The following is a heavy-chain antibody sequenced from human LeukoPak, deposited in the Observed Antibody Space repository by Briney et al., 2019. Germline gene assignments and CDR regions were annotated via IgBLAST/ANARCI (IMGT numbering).Heavy chain of an antibody. Sequence: GGSLRLSCAASGFTFDDYGMSWVRQAPGKGLEWVSGINWNGGSTGYADSVKGRFTISRDNAKNSLYLQMNSLRAEDTAVYYCAKFLRRQLVPLFDYWGQGTLVTVSS. V-gene: IGHV3-20*04. J-gene: IGHJ4*02. CDR1: GFTFDDYG. CDR2: INWNGGST. CDR3: AKFLRRQLVPLFDY. D-gene: IGHD6-6*01.